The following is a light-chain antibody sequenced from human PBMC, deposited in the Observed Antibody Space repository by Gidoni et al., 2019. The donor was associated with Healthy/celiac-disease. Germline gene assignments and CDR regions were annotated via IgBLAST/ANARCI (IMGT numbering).Light chain of an antibody. Sequence: DIQMTQSPSSLSASVGDRVTITCQASQDISNYLNWYQQKPGKAPKRLIYDASNLETGVPSRFSGSGSGTDFTFTISSLQPEDIATYYCQQYDNLPSATFGQGTKLEIK. J-gene: IGKJ2*01. CDR2: DAS. CDR1: QDISNY. CDR3: QQYDNLPSAT. V-gene: IGKV1-33*01.